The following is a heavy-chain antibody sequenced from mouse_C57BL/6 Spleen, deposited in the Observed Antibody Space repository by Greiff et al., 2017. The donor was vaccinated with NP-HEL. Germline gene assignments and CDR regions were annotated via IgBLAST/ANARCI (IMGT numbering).Heavy chain of an antibody. CDR2: IDPANGNT. J-gene: IGHJ2*01. CDR3: VYYYGSSYDV. CDR1: GFNIKNTY. Sequence: EVQLQQSGAELVRPGASVKLSCTASGFNIKNTYMHWVKQRPEQGLEWIGRIDPANGNTKYAPKFQGKATITADTSSNTAYLQLSSLTSEDTAICDCVYYYGSSYDVWGQGTTLTVSS. D-gene: IGHD1-1*01. V-gene: IGHV14-3*01.